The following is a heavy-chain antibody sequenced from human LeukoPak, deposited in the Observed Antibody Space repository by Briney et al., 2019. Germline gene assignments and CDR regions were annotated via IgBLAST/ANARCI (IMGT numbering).Heavy chain of an antibody. J-gene: IGHJ6*03. CDR2: INPSGGST. CDR3: ARGRRQLVELYYYYYYMDV. V-gene: IGHV1-46*01. Sequence: GASVKVSCKASGYTFTSYYMHWVRQAPEQGLEWMGIINPSGGSTNYAQKFQGRVTITADKSTSTAYMELSSLRSEDTAVYYCARGRRQLVELYYYYYYMDVWGKGTTVTVSS. D-gene: IGHD6-13*01. CDR1: GYTFTSYY.